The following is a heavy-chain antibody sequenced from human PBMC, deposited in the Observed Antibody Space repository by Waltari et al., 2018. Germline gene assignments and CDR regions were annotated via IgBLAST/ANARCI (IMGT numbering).Heavy chain of an antibody. D-gene: IGHD1-26*01. Sequence: EVQLVESGGGLVKPGGSLRLSCAASGFIFSNAWMSWVRQGPGKGLEWVGRIKSKSAGGKIDYAAPVKGRFIISRDDSKNTLSLQMNSLKTEDTAVYYCITDVGADVDDYWGQGTLVTVSS. CDR2: IKSKSAGGKI. V-gene: IGHV3-15*01. J-gene: IGHJ4*02. CDR1: GFIFSNAW. CDR3: ITDVGADVDDY.